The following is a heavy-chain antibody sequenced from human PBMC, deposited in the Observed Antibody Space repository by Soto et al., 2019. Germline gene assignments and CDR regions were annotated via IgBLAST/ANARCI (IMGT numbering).Heavy chain of an antibody. D-gene: IGHD3-22*01. CDR2: ISGSGEST. Sequence: EVQLLQSGGGLVPPGGSLRLSCVASGFTFRRYSMSWVRQAPGKGLEWVSGISGSGESTFYADSVKGRFTISRDKSMNTLYLQMNSLRAEDTAVYYCAKGWEYYDSCGYLDYWGQGTLVTVSS. CDR3: AKGWEYYDSCGYLDY. CDR1: GFTFRRYS. J-gene: IGHJ4*02. V-gene: IGHV3-23*01.